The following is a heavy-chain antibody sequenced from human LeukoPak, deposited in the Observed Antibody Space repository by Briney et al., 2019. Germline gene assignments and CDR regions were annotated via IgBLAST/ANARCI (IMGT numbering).Heavy chain of an antibody. J-gene: IGHJ4*02. CDR1: GYSFTSYW. CDR2: IYPGDSDT. Sequence: GESLKISCKGSGYSFTSYWIGWVRQMPGKGLEWMGIIYPGDSDTTYSPSFQGQVTISADKSISTAYLQWSSLKASDTAMYYCARHRRNTMIGTASSRGFDYWGRGTLVTVSS. CDR3: ARHRRNTMIGTASSRGFDY. D-gene: IGHD3-22*01. V-gene: IGHV5-51*01.